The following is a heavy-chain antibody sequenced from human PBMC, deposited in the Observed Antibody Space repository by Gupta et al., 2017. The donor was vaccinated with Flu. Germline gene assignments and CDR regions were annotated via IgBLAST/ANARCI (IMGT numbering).Heavy chain of an antibody. D-gene: IGHD1-1*01. CDR1: G. V-gene: IGHV3-30*18. CDR3: AKDVKWNRNNYGRNV. J-gene: IGHJ6*02. Sequence: GIHWVRQAPGKGLEGGAVISYDGSKEYYADAGKGRFTISRDNSKNTLYLQMNSLRTEDTAVYHWAKDVKWNRNNYGRNVWGPGTTVTVSS. CDR2: ISYDGSKE.